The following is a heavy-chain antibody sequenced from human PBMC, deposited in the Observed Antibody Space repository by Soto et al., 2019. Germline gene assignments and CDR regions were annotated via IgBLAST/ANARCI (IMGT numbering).Heavy chain of an antibody. D-gene: IGHD6-6*01. CDR3: ARAWYSSSSSWFDP. CDR2: IYSGGST. J-gene: IGHJ5*02. V-gene: IGHV3-53*01. CDR1: GFTVSSNY. Sequence: GGSLRLSCAASGFTVSSNYMSWVRQAPGKGLEWVSVIYSGGSTYYADSVKGRFTTSRDNSKNTLYLQMNSLRAEDTAVYYCARAWYSSSSSWFDPWGQGTLVTVSS.